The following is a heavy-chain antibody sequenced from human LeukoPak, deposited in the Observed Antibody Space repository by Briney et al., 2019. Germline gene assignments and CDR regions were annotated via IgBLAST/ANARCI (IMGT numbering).Heavy chain of an antibody. CDR3: AREGGPMNYYHYGMDV. D-gene: IGHD2-15*01. CDR2: IYYSGST. V-gene: IGHV4-59*01. CDR1: GGSISSYY. J-gene: IGHJ6*02. Sequence: PSETLSLTCTVSGGSISSYYWSWIRQPPGKGLEWIGYIYYSGSTNYNPSLKSRVTISVDTSKNQFSLKLSSVTAADTAVYYCAREGGPMNYYHYGMDVWGQGTTVTVSS.